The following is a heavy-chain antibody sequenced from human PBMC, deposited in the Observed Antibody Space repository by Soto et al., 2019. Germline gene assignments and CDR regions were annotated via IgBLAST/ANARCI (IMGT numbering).Heavy chain of an antibody. CDR3: ASEDYYGSGSSGIWFDP. J-gene: IGHJ5*02. Sequence: SETLSLTCTVSGGSISSSSYYWGWIRQPPGKGLEWIGSIYYSGSTYYNPSLKSRVTISVDTSKNQFSLKLSSVTAADTAVYYCASEDYYGSGSSGIWFDPWGQGTLVTVSS. CDR2: IYYSGST. V-gene: IGHV4-39*01. D-gene: IGHD3-10*01. CDR1: GGSISSSSYY.